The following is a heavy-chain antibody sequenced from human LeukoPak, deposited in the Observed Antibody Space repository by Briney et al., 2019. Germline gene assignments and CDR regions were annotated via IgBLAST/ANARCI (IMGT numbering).Heavy chain of an antibody. Sequence: ASVKVSCKASGYTFTSYGISWVRQATGQGLEWRGWISAYNGNTNYAQKLQGRVTMTTDTSTSTAYMELRSLRSGDTAVYYCARGGNSGYDNWFDPWGQGTLVTVSS. CDR2: ISAYNGNT. CDR1: GYTFTSYG. V-gene: IGHV1-18*01. J-gene: IGHJ5*02. D-gene: IGHD5-12*01. CDR3: ARGGNSGYDNWFDP.